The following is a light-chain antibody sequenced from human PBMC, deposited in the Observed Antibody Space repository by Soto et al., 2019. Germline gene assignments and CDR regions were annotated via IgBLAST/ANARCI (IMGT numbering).Light chain of an antibody. CDR1: SSNIASNT. Sequence: QAVLTQPPSASGTPGQRVTISCSGSSSNIASNTVNWYQQLPGTAPKLLIYNNNHRPSGVLDRFSGSKSGTSASLAISGLLSEDEADYYCAAWDDSLNGPLFGGGTKLTVL. CDR2: NNN. V-gene: IGLV1-44*01. J-gene: IGLJ2*01. CDR3: AAWDDSLNGPL.